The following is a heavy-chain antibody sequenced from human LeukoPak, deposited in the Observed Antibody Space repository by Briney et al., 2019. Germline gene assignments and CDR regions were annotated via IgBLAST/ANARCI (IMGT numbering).Heavy chain of an antibody. CDR1: GYTFTTYD. V-gene: IGHV1-8*01. CDR3: APEVGRGYFDY. Sequence: ASVKVSCKASGYTFTTYDINWVRQATGQGLEWMGWMNPNSGNTGYAQKFQGRVTMTRNTSISTAYMELSRLRSDDTAVYYCAPEVGRGYFDYWGQGTLVTVSS. CDR2: MNPNSGNT. J-gene: IGHJ4*02. D-gene: IGHD1-14*01.